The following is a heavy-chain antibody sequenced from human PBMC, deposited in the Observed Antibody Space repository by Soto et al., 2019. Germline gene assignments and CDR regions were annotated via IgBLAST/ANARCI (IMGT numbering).Heavy chain of an antibody. D-gene: IGHD6-6*01. Sequence: ASVKVSCKASGYTFTNYGITWVRQAPGQGLEWMGWIGAYNGNTHYTERLQGRVTMTTDTSTSTAYMELRGLRSDDSAVYYCARVRQPVGYFYSYMDVWGNGTTVTVCS. CDR2: IGAYNGNT. V-gene: IGHV1-18*01. CDR3: ARVRQPVGYFYSYMDV. CDR1: GYTFTNYG. J-gene: IGHJ6*03.